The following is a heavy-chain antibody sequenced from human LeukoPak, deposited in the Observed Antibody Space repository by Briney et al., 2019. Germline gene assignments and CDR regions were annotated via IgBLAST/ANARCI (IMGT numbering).Heavy chain of an antibody. D-gene: IGHD2-21*02. Sequence: GGSLRLSCAASGFTFSSYGMHWVRQAPGKGLEWVAVISYDGSNKYYADSVKGRFTISRDNSKNTLYLQMNSLRAEDTAVYYCARDEDPYCGGDCYSYYYYGMDVWGQGTTVTVSS. CDR3: ARDEDPYCGGDCYSYYYYGMDV. J-gene: IGHJ6*02. CDR1: GFTFSSYG. CDR2: ISYDGSNK. V-gene: IGHV3-30*03.